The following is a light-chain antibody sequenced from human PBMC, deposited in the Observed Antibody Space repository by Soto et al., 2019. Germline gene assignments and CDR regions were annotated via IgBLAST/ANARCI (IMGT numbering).Light chain of an antibody. CDR2: EGT. CDR3: SSYAGSGTFV. Sequence: QSVLTQPASVSGSPGQSITISCTGTSSDVGRYNLVSWYQQHPGKAPKLMIYEGTERPSGVSNRFSASKSANTASRTISGLQAEDEAHYHCSSYAGSGTFVFGGGTKLTVL. CDR1: SSDVGRYNL. J-gene: IGLJ2*01. V-gene: IGLV2-23*01.